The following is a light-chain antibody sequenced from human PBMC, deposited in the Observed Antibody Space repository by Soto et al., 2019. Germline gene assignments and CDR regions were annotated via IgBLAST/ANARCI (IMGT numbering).Light chain of an antibody. V-gene: IGLV1-47*01. CDR1: SSNIGSHY. J-gene: IGLJ3*02. CDR2: RDG. Sequence: QSVLTQPPSASGTPGQSLTISCAGSSSNIGSHYVYWYQHLPGTAPKLLIFRDGQRPSGVPDRFFGSKSGTSASLAISGLRSEDEAHYYCAVWDASLTGWVFGRGTKVTVL. CDR3: AVWDASLTGWV.